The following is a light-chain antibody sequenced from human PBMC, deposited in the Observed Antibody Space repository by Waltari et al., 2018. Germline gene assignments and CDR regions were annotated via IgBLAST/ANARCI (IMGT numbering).Light chain of an antibody. CDR2: AAS. Sequence: DIQMTQSPFSLSASVGDRVTITCRASQSVSNYLNWYQQRPGKAPKLLIYAASTLQSGVPSRFGGSGSGTDFTLTISSLQPEDFATYYCQQGYRTPLTFGGGTKVDIK. V-gene: IGKV1-39*01. CDR3: QQGYRTPLT. J-gene: IGKJ4*01. CDR1: QSVSNY.